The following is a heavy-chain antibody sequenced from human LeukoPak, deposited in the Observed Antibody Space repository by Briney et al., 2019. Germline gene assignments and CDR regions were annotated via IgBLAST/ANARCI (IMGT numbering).Heavy chain of an antibody. CDR3: ARHSNPPRPRAVAGTNFDY. CDR2: VYHCGVT. J-gene: IGHJ4*02. CDR1: GGPVSSSH. Sequence: SETLSLTCTVSGGPVSSSHGIWLPQPPEKTLEGLGYVYHCGVTIHNPPRKTRVSISVDSLKNQLPLTLNSVTAADTALYYCARHSNPPRPRAVAGTNFDYWGTGTLVTVSS. V-gene: IGHV4-59*08. D-gene: IGHD6-19*01.